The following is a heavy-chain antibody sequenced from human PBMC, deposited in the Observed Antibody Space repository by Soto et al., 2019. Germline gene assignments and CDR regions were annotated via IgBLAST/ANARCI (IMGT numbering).Heavy chain of an antibody. V-gene: IGHV1-69*02. CDR2: IIPILGIA. J-gene: IGHJ5*02. CDR3: ARLLRSGIAPAGS. Sequence: SVKVSCKASGGTFSSYTISWVRQAPGQGLEWMGRIIPILGIANYAQKFQGRVTITADKSTSTAYMELSSLRSEDTAVYYCARLLRSGIAPAGSWGQRTLVIVSS. D-gene: IGHD6-13*01. CDR1: GGTFSSYT.